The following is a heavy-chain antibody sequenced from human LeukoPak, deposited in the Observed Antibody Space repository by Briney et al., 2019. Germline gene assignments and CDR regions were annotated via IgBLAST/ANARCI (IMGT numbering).Heavy chain of an antibody. V-gene: IGHV3-21*01. D-gene: IGHD2-15*01. CDR2: ISSTSSYI. J-gene: IGHJ6*03. CDR1: GFTFGSYS. CDR3: AGGSSVYYYYMDV. Sequence: GGSLRLSCAASGFTFGSYSMNWVRQAPGKGLEWVSSISSTSSYIYYADSVKGRFTISRDNAKNSLYLQMDSLRAEGTAVYSCAGGSSVYYYYMDVWGKGTTVTVSS.